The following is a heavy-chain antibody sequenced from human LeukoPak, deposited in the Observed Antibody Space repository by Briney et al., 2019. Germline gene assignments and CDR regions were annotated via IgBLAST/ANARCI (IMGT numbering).Heavy chain of an antibody. J-gene: IGHJ4*02. CDR1: GFTFSSYG. CDR2: ISYDGSNK. D-gene: IGHD6-19*01. CDR3: AKEWGSGWSSFDY. V-gene: IGHV3-30*18. Sequence: GRSLRLSCAASGFTFSSYGMHWVRQAPGKGLEWVAVISYDGSNKYYADSVKGRFTISRDNSKNTLYLQMNGLRAEDTAVYYCAKEWGSGWSSFDYWGQGTLVTVSS.